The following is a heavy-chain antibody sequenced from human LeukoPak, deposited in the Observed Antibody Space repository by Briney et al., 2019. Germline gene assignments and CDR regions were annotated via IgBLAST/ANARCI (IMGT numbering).Heavy chain of an antibody. CDR1: GGSMNSYY. V-gene: IGHV4-59*01. CDR3: AGGVAARLYY. CDR2: IYYSGST. J-gene: IGHJ4*02. Sequence: PSETLSLTCTVSGGSMNSYYWSWVRQPPGKGLEWIGYIYYSGSTNYNPSLKSRVTISVDTSKNQFSLKLSSVTAADTAVYYCAGGVAARLYYWGQGTLVTVSS. D-gene: IGHD6-6*01.